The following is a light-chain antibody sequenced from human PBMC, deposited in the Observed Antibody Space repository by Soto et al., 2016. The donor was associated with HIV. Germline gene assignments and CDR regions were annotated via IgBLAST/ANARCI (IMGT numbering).Light chain of an antibody. CDR3: QSTDSSGTDWV. CDR2: QDN. Sequence: SYELTQPPSVSVSPGQTARITCSGDALPHQYTYWYQQKPGQAPMLIIYQDNERPSGIPERFSASSSGTTVTLTISGVQAEDESVYYCQSTDSSGTDWVFGGGTKLTVL. CDR1: ALPHQY. V-gene: IGLV3-25*03. J-gene: IGLJ3*02.